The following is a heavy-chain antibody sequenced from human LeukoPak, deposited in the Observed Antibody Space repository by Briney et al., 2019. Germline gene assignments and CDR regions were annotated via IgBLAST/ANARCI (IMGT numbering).Heavy chain of an antibody. CDR2: LKSKADGGTT. D-gene: IGHD2-21*02. CDR1: GFAFRNAW. V-gene: IGHV3-15*01. CDR3: SPVVVTVSDY. Sequence: KPGRSLRLSCTASGFAFRNAWMSWVRQAPGKGLEWVGRLKSKADGGTTDYAAPVKGRFTISRDDSKNTVYLQMNSLKIEDTAVYYCSPVVVTVSDYWGQGILVTVSS. J-gene: IGHJ4*02.